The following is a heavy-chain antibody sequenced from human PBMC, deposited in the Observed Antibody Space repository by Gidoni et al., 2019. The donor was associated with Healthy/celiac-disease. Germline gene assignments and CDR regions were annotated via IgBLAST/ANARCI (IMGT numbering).Heavy chain of an antibody. D-gene: IGHD2-2*02. Sequence: QVQLQESGPGLVKPSQPLSLTCPVSGGSISSGGYYWGWIRQHPGKGLEWIGYIYYSGSTYYNPSLKSRVTISVDTSKNQFSLKLSSVTAADTAVYYCARGLGYCSSTSCYSGGYFQHWGQGTLVTVSS. CDR1: GGSISSGGYY. J-gene: IGHJ1*01. CDR2: IYYSGST. CDR3: ARGLGYCSSTSCYSGGYFQH. V-gene: IGHV4-31*03.